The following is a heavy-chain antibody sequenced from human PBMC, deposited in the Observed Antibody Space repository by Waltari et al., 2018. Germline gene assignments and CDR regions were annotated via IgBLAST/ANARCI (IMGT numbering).Heavy chain of an antibody. CDR3: AREPIGGLFDY. Sequence: EVQLVESGGGLVQPGGSLRLSCAASGFNFSSSWMSWVRQAPGKGLEWVANIKQDGSEKYYVDSVKGRFTISRDNAKNSLYLQMNSLRAEDTAVYYCAREPIGGLFDYWGQGTLVTVSS. J-gene: IGHJ4*02. CDR2: IKQDGSEK. V-gene: IGHV3-7*01. D-gene: IGHD3-10*01. CDR1: GFNFSSSW.